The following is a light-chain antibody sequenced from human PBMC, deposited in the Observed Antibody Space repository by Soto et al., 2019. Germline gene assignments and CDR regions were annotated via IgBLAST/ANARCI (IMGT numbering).Light chain of an antibody. Sequence: EIVMTQSPATLSVSPGERATLSCRASQSVSSNLAWYQQKPGQAPRLLIYGASTMATVIPARFSGSGSGTEFTLTISSLQSEDFAVYYCQQYNNWPPYTVGQGTKLEIK. CDR1: QSVSSN. CDR2: GAS. J-gene: IGKJ2*01. CDR3: QQYNNWPPYT. V-gene: IGKV3-15*01.